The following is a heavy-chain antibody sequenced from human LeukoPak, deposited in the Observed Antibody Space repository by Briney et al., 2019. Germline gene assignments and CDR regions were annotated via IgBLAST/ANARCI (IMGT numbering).Heavy chain of an antibody. Sequence: GGSLRLSCAASGFTVSSNYMSWVRQAPGKGLEWVSAISGSGGSTYYADSVKGRFTISRDNSKDTLYLQMNSLRAEDTAVYYCAKSLAYCGGDCPENFDYWGQGTLVTVSS. CDR1: GFTVSSNY. J-gene: IGHJ4*02. CDR2: ISGSGGST. D-gene: IGHD2-21*02. V-gene: IGHV3-23*01. CDR3: AKSLAYCGGDCPENFDY.